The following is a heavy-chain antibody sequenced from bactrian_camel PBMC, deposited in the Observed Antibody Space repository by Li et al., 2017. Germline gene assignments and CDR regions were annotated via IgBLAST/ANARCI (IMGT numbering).Heavy chain of an antibody. D-gene: IGHD4*01. CDR2: INSRYIT. CDR1: GFTFSSNH. V-gene: IGHV3S40*01. Sequence: EVQLVESGGGLVQPGGSLRLSCAASGFTFSSNHMTWVRQAPGKGFEWVSAINSRYITDYPNSVKGRFTMSRDNAMNTACLQMNSLKPDDTAVYYCVREGDTTIGTMAHLGQGTQVTVS. CDR3: VREGDTTIGTMAH. J-gene: IGHJ4*01.